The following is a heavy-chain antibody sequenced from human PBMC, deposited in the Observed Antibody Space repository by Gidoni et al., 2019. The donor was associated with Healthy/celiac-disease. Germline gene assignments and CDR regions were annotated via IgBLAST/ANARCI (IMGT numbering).Heavy chain of an antibody. Sequence: WIGSIYYSGSTYYNPSLKSRVTISVDTSKNQFSLKLSSVTAADTAVYYCATTVEGYWGQGTLVTVSS. J-gene: IGHJ4*02. V-gene: IGHV4-39*01. CDR2: IYYSGST. CDR3: ATTVEGY.